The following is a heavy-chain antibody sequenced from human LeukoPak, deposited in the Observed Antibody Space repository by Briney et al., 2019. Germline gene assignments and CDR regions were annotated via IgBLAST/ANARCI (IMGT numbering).Heavy chain of an antibody. V-gene: IGHV3-21*01. J-gene: IGHJ3*02. CDR2: ISSSSSFI. CDR1: GFTFSSYN. Sequence: PGGSLRLSCAASGFTFSSYNMNWVRQTPGKGLEWVSSISSSSSFIYYADSVKGRFTIARDNAKNSLYLQMNSLRAEDTAVYYCVRDVLIAADGVIRLDAFDIWGQGTVVTVSS. CDR3: VRDVLIAADGVIRLDAFDI. D-gene: IGHD6-13*01.